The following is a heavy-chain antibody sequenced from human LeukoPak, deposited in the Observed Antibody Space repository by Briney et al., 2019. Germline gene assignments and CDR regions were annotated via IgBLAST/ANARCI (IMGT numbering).Heavy chain of an antibody. CDR1: GYTFTSYG. J-gene: IGHJ4*02. Sequence: ASVKVSCKASGYTFTSYGISWVRQAPGQGLEWMGWISAYNGNTNYAQKLQGRVTMTTDTSTSTAYMELRSLRSDDTAVYYCASGVGGYCSGGSCYFPAFDYWGQGTLVTVSS. CDR3: ASGVGGYCSGGSCYFPAFDY. V-gene: IGHV1-18*01. CDR2: ISAYNGNT. D-gene: IGHD2-15*01.